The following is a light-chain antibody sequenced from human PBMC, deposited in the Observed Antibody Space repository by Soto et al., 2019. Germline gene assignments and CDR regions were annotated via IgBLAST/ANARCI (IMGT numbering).Light chain of an antibody. CDR2: AAS. Sequence: DIQMTQSPSSLSASVGDRVTITCRASQXIXXXLNWYQQKPGKAPKLLIYAASSLQSGVPSRFSGSGSGTDFTLTISSLQPEDFATYYCQQSYSTLWTFGQGTKVEIK. CDR1: QXIXXX. J-gene: IGKJ1*01. V-gene: IGKV1-39*01. CDR3: QQSYSTLWT.